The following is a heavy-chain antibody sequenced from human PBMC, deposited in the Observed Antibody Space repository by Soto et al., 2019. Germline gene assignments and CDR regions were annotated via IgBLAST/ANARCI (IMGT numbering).Heavy chain of an antibody. CDR3: AKPLSVVVILTNSFPFDY. V-gene: IGHV3-23*01. Sequence: PGGSLRLSCAASGFIFENFGMSWVRQAPGKGLEWISSISGSGFKKYYADSVKGRFTISRDNSKNTLYLQMNSLRAEDTAVYYCAKPLSVVVILTNSFPFDYWGQGTLVTVSS. J-gene: IGHJ4*02. D-gene: IGHD3-22*01. CDR1: GFIFENFG. CDR2: ISGSGFKK.